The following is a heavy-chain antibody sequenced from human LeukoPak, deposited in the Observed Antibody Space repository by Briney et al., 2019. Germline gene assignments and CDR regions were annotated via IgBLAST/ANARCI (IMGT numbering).Heavy chain of an antibody. CDR2: INHSGST. Sequence: SETLSLTCTVSGGSISSSNYYWGWIRQPPGKGLEWIGEINHSGSTNYNPSLKSRVTISVDTSKNQFSLKLSSVTAADTAVYYCARGHAYDSSVSFFFYYYYMDVWGKGTTVTVSS. V-gene: IGHV4-39*07. J-gene: IGHJ6*03. D-gene: IGHD3-22*01. CDR1: GGSISSSNYY. CDR3: ARGHAYDSSVSFFFYYYYMDV.